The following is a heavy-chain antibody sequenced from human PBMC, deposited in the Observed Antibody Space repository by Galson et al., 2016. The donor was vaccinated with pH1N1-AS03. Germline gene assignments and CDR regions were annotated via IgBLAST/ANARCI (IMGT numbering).Heavy chain of an antibody. CDR2: ITRSGGTI. CDR1: GFIFSSFE. J-gene: IGHJ4*02. CDR3: ARGLTEDSGGWGRPFDS. D-gene: IGHD6-19*01. Sequence: SLRLSCAASGFIFSSFEMNWVRQAPGKGLEWVSYITRSGGTIYYSDPVKGRFTVSRDNAKNSLYLQMNSLRAEDTAVYYCARGLTEDSGGWGRPFDSWGQGTLVTVSS. V-gene: IGHV3-48*03.